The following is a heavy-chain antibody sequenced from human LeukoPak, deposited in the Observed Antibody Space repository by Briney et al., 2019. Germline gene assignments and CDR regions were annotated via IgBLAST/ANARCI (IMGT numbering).Heavy chain of an antibody. CDR3: ARGPRSSYYDNSGYYSTSYYFDY. D-gene: IGHD3-22*01. J-gene: IGHJ4*02. CDR2: IYYSGST. V-gene: IGHV4-59*01. Sequence: PSETLSLTCTVSGGSISGYYCSWIRQPPGKGLEWVGYIYYSGSTNYNPSLKGRVTISVDTSKNQFSLKLSSVTAADTAVYYCARGPRSSYYDNSGYYSTSYYFDYWGQGTLVTVSS. CDR1: GGSISGYY.